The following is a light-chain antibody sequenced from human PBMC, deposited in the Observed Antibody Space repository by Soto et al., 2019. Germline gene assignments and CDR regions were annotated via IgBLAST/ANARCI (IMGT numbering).Light chain of an antibody. CDR1: QSVSSN. CDR2: GAS. CDR3: QQYYSYPPT. Sequence: EIVMTQSPATLSVSPGERATLSCRASQSVSSNLAWYQQKAGQAPRLLIYGASTRATGIPDRFSGSGSGTEFTLTISSLQSGDFATYYCQQYYSYPPTFGQGTKLEIK. J-gene: IGKJ2*01. V-gene: IGKV3-15*01.